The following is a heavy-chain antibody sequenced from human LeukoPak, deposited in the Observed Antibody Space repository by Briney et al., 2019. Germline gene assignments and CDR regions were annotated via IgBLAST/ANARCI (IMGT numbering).Heavy chain of an antibody. CDR1: GFTVISNY. D-gene: IGHD1-26*01. J-gene: IGHJ3*02. Sequence: GGSLRLSCAASGFTVISNYMSWVRQAPGKGLEWVSVIYSGGNTYYADSVEGRFTITRDNSKNTLYLQMKTLKAEDTAVYYCARELDTIVGAIFISFNAFDIWGQGTMVTVSS. CDR3: ARELDTIVGAIFISFNAFDI. CDR2: IYSGGNT. V-gene: IGHV3-53*01.